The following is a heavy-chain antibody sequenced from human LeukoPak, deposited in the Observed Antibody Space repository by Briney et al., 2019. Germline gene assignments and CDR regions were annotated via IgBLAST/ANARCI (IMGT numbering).Heavy chain of an antibody. J-gene: IGHJ6*03. Sequence: ASVKVSCKASGGTFSSYAICWVRQAPGQGLGWMGGIIPIFGTANYAQKFQGRVTITTDESTSTAYMELSSLRSEDTAVYYCARALRGYSGFHYYYYYMDVWGKGTTVTVSS. D-gene: IGHD5-12*01. V-gene: IGHV1-69*05. CDR1: GGTFSSYA. CDR2: IIPIFGTA. CDR3: ARALRGYSGFHYYYYYMDV.